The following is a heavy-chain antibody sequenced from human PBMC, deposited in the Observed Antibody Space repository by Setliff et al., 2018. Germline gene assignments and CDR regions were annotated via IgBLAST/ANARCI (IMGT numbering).Heavy chain of an antibody. CDR2: IYYSGST. V-gene: IGHV4-59*11. D-gene: IGHD7-27*01. CDR3: ARVTNWGLDLRFDP. CDR1: GGSLTQRY. Sequence: SETLSLTCTLSGGSLTQRYWSWIRQPPGKGLEWIGYIYYSGSTNYNPSLKSRVTMSVATFENHFSLKLNSLTAADTAVYYCARVTNWGLDLRFDPWGQGILVTVSS. J-gene: IGHJ5*02.